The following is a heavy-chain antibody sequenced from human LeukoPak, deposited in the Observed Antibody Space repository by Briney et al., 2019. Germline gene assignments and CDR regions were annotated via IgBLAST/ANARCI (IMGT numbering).Heavy chain of an antibody. Sequence: PSETLSLXCTVSGGSISSSSYCWGWIRQPPGKGLEWVGSIYYSGSTYYNPSLKSRVTISVDTSKNQFSLKLSSVTAADTAVYYCARCPTLGWFDPWGQGTLVTVSS. J-gene: IGHJ5*02. CDR3: ARCPTLGWFDP. CDR2: IYYSGST. CDR1: GGSISSSSYC. V-gene: IGHV4-39*01.